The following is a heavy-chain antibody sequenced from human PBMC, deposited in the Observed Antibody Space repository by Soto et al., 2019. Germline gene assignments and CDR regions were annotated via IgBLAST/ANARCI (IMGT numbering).Heavy chain of an antibody. CDR3: ARGGYCSGGSCYHYYGMDV. D-gene: IGHD2-15*01. Sequence: ASVKVSCKASGGTFGRYSINWVRQAPGQGLEWMGRIIPILGIAKNAQRFQGRVTITADKSTSTAYMELSGLRSDDTGVYFCARGGYCSGGSCYHYYGMDVWGQGTTVTVSS. CDR1: GGTFGRYS. V-gene: IGHV1-69*02. CDR2: IIPILGIA. J-gene: IGHJ6*02.